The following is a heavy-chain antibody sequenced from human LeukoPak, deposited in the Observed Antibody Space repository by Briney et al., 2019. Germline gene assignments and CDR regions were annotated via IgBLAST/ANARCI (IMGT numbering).Heavy chain of an antibody. CDR2: ISYDGSNK. CDR3: ARALPVEMATIDY. Sequence: GGSLRLSCAASGFTFSSYGMHWVRQAPGKGLEWVAVISYDGSNKYYADSVKGRFTISRDNSKNTLYLQMNSLRAEDTAVYYCARALPVEMATIDYWGQGTLVTVSS. V-gene: IGHV3-30*03. D-gene: IGHD5-24*01. J-gene: IGHJ4*02. CDR1: GFTFSSYG.